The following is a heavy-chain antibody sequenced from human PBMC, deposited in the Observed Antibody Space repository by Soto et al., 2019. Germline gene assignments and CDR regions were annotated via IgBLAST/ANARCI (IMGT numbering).Heavy chain of an antibody. CDR2: INHSGST. Sequence: SETLSLTCAVYGGSFSGYYWSWIRQPPGKGLEWIGEINHSGSTNYNPSLKSRVTISVDTSKNQFSLKLSSVTAADTAVYYCARHLGYCSGGSCYFGFDYWGQGTLVTVSS. J-gene: IGHJ4*02. V-gene: IGHV4-34*01. CDR1: GGSFSGYY. CDR3: ARHLGYCSGGSCYFGFDY. D-gene: IGHD2-15*01.